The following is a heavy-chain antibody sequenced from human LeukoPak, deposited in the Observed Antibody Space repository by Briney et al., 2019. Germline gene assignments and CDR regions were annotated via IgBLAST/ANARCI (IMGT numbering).Heavy chain of an antibody. CDR2: ISSGSSYI. CDR1: GFTFSNYN. J-gene: IGHJ4*02. CDR3: ARGAYCSGGSCWGSDY. V-gene: IGHV3-21*01. Sequence: PGGSLRLSCAASGFTFSNYNMNWVRQAPGKGLEWVSSISSGSSYIYYADSVKGRFTICRDNAKNSLYLQMNSLRAEDTAVYYCARGAYCSGGSCWGSDYWGQGTLVTVSS. D-gene: IGHD2-15*01.